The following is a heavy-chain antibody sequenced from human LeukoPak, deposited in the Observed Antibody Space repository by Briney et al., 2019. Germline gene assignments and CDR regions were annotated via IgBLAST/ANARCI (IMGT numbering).Heavy chain of an antibody. D-gene: IGHD5-18*01. Sequence: ASVKVSCKASGYTFTSYGLSWVRQAPGQGLEWMGWISAYNGNTNYAQKLQGRVTITADKSTSTAYMELSSLRSEDTAVYYCARSRGYSYGPPDYWGQGTLVTVSS. J-gene: IGHJ4*02. CDR3: ARSRGYSYGPPDY. V-gene: IGHV1-18*01. CDR1: GYTFTSYG. CDR2: ISAYNGNT.